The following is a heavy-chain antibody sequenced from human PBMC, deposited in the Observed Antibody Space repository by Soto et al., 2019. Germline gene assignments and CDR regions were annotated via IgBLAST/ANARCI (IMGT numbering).Heavy chain of an antibody. CDR2: IYYNGST. CDR3: ATRVTFFYFIWGSLNWFVF. Sequence: SETLSLTCTVSGGSISSYYWSWIRQPPGKGLEWIGYIYYNGSTNYSPSLKSRVTISVDTSKNQFSLKLSSVTAADTAVYYCATRVTFFYFIWGSLNWFVFWCQGILVPV. D-gene: IGHD3-16*01. CDR1: GGSISSYY. J-gene: IGHJ5*01. V-gene: IGHV4-59*01.